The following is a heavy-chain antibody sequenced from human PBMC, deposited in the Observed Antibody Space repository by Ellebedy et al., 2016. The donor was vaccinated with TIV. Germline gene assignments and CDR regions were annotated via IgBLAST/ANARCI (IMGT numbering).Heavy chain of an antibody. CDR1: GFTFNTYD. CDR3: VKGEDAVIRGVPPGGDY. J-gene: IGHJ4*02. CDR2: ILSDSTNR. D-gene: IGHD3-10*01. V-gene: IGHV3-30*02. Sequence: PGGSLRLSCAASGFTFNTYDMNWVRQAPGKGLEWVAVILSDSTNRYYSDSVKGRFIISRDNSKNILFLQMNSLRAEDTAVYYCVKGEDAVIRGVPPGGDYWGQGTRVTVSS.